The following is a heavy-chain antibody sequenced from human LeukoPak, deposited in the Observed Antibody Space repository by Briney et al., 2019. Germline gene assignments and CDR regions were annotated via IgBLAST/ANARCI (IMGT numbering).Heavy chain of an antibody. V-gene: IGHV4-4*02. CDR1: GGSISSSNW. CDR2: IYHSGST. CDR3: SRAGPDMVTSGNWFDP. J-gene: IGHJ5*02. Sequence: PSGTLSLTCAVSGGSISSSNWWSWVRPPPGKGLEWIGEIYHSGSTNYNPSLKSRIIISLDKSKNQFFLKLTSVTAADTAFYHCSRAGPDMVTSGNWFDPWGQGTLVTVSS. D-gene: IGHD5-12*01.